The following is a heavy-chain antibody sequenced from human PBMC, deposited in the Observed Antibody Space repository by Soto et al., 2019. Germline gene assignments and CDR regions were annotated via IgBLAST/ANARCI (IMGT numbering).Heavy chain of an antibody. V-gene: IGHV1-18*04. CDR1: GYTFTSYG. CDR3: AGQPRERVPIAAAGKSVPHWFDP. J-gene: IGHJ5*02. D-gene: IGHD6-13*01. CDR2: ISAYKGNT. Sequence: QVQLVQSGAEVKKPGASVKVSCKASGYTFTSYGISWVRQAPGQGLEWMGWISAYKGNTNYAQKLQGRVTMPTDTATSTAYMELRSLRSDDTAVYYCAGQPRERVPIAAAGKSVPHWFDPWGQGTLVTVSS.